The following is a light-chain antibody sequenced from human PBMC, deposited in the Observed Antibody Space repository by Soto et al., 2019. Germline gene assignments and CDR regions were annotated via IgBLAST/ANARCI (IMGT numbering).Light chain of an antibody. CDR2: GAS. Sequence: EIVLTQSPGTLSLSPGERATLSCRASQSVSSSYLAWYQQKPGQAPRLLIYGASSRATAIPDRFSGSGSGTDFTLTISRLEPEDFAVYYCQQYGSSPRYTFSQGTKLEIK. CDR3: QQYGSSPRYT. V-gene: IGKV3-20*01. J-gene: IGKJ2*01. CDR1: QSVSSSY.